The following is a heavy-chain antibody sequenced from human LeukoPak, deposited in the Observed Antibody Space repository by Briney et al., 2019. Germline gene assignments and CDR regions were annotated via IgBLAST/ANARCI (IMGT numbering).Heavy chain of an antibody. D-gene: IGHD6-19*01. CDR1: GFTFSDYW. CDR3: ARGLPNQIAVAPLGS. J-gene: IGHJ4*02. V-gene: IGHV3-7*01. CDR2: IKEDGSQK. Sequence: GGSLRLSCAASGFTFSDYWMSWVRQSPGKGLEWVANIKEDGSQKYYVDSVRGRFTISRDNAKNSLFLQMDSLRAEDTAVYYCARGLPNQIAVAPLGSWGQGTLVTVSS.